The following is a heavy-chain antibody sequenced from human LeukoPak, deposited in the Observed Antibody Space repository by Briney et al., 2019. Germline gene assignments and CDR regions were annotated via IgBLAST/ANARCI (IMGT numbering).Heavy chain of an antibody. CDR2: IRYDGSNK. Sequence: GGSLRLSCVASGFTFSSYGMHWVRQAPGKGLEWVAFIRYDGSNKYYADSVKGRFTISRDNSKNTLYLQMNSLRAEDTAVYYCAREGYSGYDSPYYYYMDVWGKGTTVTVSS. CDR1: GFTFSSYG. J-gene: IGHJ6*03. V-gene: IGHV3-30*02. D-gene: IGHD5-12*01. CDR3: AREGYSGYDSPYYYYMDV.